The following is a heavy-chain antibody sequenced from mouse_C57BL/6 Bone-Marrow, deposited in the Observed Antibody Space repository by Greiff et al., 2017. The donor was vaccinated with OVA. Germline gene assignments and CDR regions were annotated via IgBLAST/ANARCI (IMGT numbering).Heavy chain of an antibody. CDR3: ARGDGSPGAY. J-gene: IGHJ3*01. V-gene: IGHV5-12*01. Sequence: EVHLVESGGGLVQPGGSLKLSCAASGFTFSDYYMYWVRQTPEKRLEWVAYISNGGGSTYYPDTVKGRFTISRDNAKNTLYLQMSRLKSEDTAMYYCARGDGSPGAYWGQGTLVTVSA. CDR1: GFTFSDYY. CDR2: ISNGGGST. D-gene: IGHD1-1*01.